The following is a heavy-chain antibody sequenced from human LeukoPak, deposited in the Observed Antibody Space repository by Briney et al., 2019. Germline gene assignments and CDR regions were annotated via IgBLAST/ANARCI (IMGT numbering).Heavy chain of an antibody. J-gene: IGHJ4*02. V-gene: IGHV3-30*04. D-gene: IGHD5-12*01. CDR2: ISYDGSNK. CDR3: AKDRSPYSGYGFFDY. Sequence: GGSLRLSCAASGFTFSSYAMHWVRQAPGKGLEWVAVISYDGSNKYYADSVKGRFTISRDNSKNTLYLQMNSLRAEDTAVYYCAKDRSPYSGYGFFDYWGQGTLVTVSS. CDR1: GFTFSSYA.